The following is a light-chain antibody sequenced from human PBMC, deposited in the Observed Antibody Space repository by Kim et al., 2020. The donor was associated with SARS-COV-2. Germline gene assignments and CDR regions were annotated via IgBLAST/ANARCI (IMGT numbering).Light chain of an antibody. CDR2: GKN. V-gene: IGLV3-19*01. J-gene: IGLJ3*02. CDR3: NSRDSSGNHSL. CDR1: SLRSYY. Sequence: ALGQTVRITCQGDSLRSYYASWYQQKPGQAPVLVIYGKNNRPSGIPDRFSGSSSGNTASLTITGAQAEDEADYYCNSRDSSGNHSLFGGGTKLTVL.